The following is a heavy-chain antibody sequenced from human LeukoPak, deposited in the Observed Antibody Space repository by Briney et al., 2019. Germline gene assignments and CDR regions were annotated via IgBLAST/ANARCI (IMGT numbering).Heavy chain of an antibody. CDR2: FRSKPYGGTT. V-gene: IGHV3-49*04. J-gene: IGHJ4*02. D-gene: IGHD6-13*01. CDR3: TTGSATGTGSGY. CDR1: GFTFGDYV. Sequence: GRSLRLSCTASGFTFGDYVMSWVRQAPGKGLEGLGFFRSKPYGGTTEYGASVKGRFIISRDDSKTIACVQMNSLKSEDTVVYYCTTGSATGTGSGYWGQGTLVTVSS.